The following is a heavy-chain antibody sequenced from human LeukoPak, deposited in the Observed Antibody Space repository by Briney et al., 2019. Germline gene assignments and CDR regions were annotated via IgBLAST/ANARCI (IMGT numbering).Heavy chain of an antibody. D-gene: IGHD2-15*01. Sequence: SETLSLTCAVYGGSFSGYYWSWIRQPPGKGLEWIGEINHSGSANYNPSLKSRVTISVDTSKNQFSLKLSSVTAADTAVYYCARVGRYCSGGSCYSVRWFDPWGQGTLVTVSS. J-gene: IGHJ5*02. V-gene: IGHV4-34*01. CDR1: GGSFSGYY. CDR3: ARVGRYCSGGSCYSVRWFDP. CDR2: INHSGSA.